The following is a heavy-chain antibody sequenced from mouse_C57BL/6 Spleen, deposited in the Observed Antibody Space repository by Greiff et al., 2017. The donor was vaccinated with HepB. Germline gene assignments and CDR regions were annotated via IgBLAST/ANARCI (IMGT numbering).Heavy chain of an antibody. D-gene: IGHD2-3*01. V-gene: IGHV1-76*01. Sequence: QVQLQQSGAELVRPGASVKLSCKASGYTFTDYYINWVKQRPGQGLEWIARIYPGSGNTYYNEKFKGKATLTAEKSSSTAYMQLSSLTSEDSAVYFCAREAIYDGSPEAMDYWGQGISVTVSS. CDR2: IYPGSGNT. CDR1: GYTFTDYY. CDR3: AREAIYDGSPEAMDY. J-gene: IGHJ4*01.